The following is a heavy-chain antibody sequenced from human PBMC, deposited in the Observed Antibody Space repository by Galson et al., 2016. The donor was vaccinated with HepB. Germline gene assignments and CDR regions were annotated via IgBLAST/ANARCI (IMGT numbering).Heavy chain of an antibody. CDR1: GASITRSNYY. J-gene: IGHJ6*02. D-gene: IGHD3-22*01. Sequence: TLSLTCSVSGASITRSNYYWNWIRQQPGTGLEWLGYIDYSGTTYYSSSLKSRVSISVDTSKKHFSLKVNSVTAADTAIYYCARMSRGRRDQNYYYYGMDVWGQGTTVTVSS. CDR3: ARMSRGRRDQNYYYYGMDV. V-gene: IGHV4-31*03. CDR2: IDYSGTT.